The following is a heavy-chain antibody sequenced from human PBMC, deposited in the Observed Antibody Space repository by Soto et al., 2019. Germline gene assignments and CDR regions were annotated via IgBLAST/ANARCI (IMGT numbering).Heavy chain of an antibody. CDR3: ARDGGIAVVTPSRVYYYGMDV. V-gene: IGHV1-69*06. Sequence: SVKVSCKASGGTFSSYAISWVRQAPGQGLEWMGGIIPIFGTANYAQKFQGRVTITADKSTSTAYMELSSLRSEDTAVYYCARDGGIAVVTPSRVYYYGMDVWGQGTTVTVPS. D-gene: IGHD2-21*02. J-gene: IGHJ6*02. CDR1: GGTFSSYA. CDR2: IIPIFGTA.